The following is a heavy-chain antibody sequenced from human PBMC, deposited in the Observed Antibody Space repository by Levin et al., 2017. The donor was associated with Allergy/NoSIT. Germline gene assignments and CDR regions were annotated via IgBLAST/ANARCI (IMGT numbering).Heavy chain of an antibody. CDR3: AKDQGSAGHSSGWNEYRDAFDI. CDR1: GFTFSSYA. J-gene: IGHJ3*02. CDR2: ISGSGGST. Sequence: GESLKISCAASGFTFSSYAMSWVRQAPGKGLEWVSAISGSGGSTYYADSVKGRFTISRDNSKNTLYLQMNSLRAEDTAVYYCAKDQGSAGHSSGWNEYRDAFDIWGQGTMVTVSS. D-gene: IGHD6-19*01. V-gene: IGHV3-23*01.